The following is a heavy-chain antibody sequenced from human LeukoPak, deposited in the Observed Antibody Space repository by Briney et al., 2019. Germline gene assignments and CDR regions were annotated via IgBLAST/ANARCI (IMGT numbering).Heavy chain of an antibody. D-gene: IGHD3-10*01. CDR1: GFTFSSYG. V-gene: IGHV3-23*01. J-gene: IGHJ6*03. Sequence: GGTLRLSCAASGFTFSSYGMSWVRQAPGKGLEWVSAISGSGGSTYYADSVKGRFTISRDNSKNTLYLQMNSLRAEDTAVYYCAKAGYYGSGSFDYMDVWGKGTTVTISS. CDR3: AKAGYYGSGSFDYMDV. CDR2: ISGSGGST.